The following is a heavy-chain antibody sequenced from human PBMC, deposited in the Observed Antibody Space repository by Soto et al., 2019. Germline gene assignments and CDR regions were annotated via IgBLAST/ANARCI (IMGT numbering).Heavy chain of an antibody. J-gene: IGHJ4*02. D-gene: IGHD6-19*01. CDR3: ARMIAVAGTEQIDY. CDR2: IIPIFGTA. CDR1: GGTFSSYA. Sequence: SVKVSCKASGGTFSSYAISWVRQAPGQGLEWMGGIIPIFGTANYAQKFQGRVTITADESTSTAYMELSSLRSEDTAVYYCARMIAVAGTEQIDYWGQGTLVTVSS. V-gene: IGHV1-69*13.